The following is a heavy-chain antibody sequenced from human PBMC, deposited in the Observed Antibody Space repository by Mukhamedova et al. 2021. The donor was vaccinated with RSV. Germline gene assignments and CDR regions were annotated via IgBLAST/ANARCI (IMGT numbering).Heavy chain of an antibody. D-gene: IGHD2/OR15-2a*01. CDR2: IDHSGKT. V-gene: IGHV4-34*01. CDR1: GSLIGYF. J-gene: IGHJ5*02. Sequence: GSLIGYFWTWIRQPPGKGLEWIGQIDHSGKTNYNPSLKTRVTISVDTSENHFSLKLHSLTAADSAVYYCARRGYFPPLDPWGQGTLV. CDR3: ARRGYFPPLDP.